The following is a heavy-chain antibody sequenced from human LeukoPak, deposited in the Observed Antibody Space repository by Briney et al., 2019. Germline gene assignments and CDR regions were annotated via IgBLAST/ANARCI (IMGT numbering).Heavy chain of an antibody. D-gene: IGHD4-11*01. CDR1: GFTLSAYS. CDR3: ARDQAYSFDY. Sequence: GGSLRLSCAASGFTLSAYSMNWVRQAPEKGLEWVSYIGSSSSPIYYADSVKGRFTISRDNAKNSLYLQMDSLRAEDTAVYYCARDQAYSFDYWGQGTLVTVSS. CDR2: IGSSSSPI. V-gene: IGHV3-48*01. J-gene: IGHJ4*02.